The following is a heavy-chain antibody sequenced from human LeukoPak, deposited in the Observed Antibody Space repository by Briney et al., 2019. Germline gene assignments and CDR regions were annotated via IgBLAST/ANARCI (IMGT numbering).Heavy chain of an antibody. D-gene: IGHD3-22*01. V-gene: IGHV4-59*01. CDR2: IYYSGST. CDR3: ARAVKYYYDSSGYPKWFDP. CDR1: GGSISSYY. Sequence: SETLSLTCAVSGGSISSYYWSWIRQPPGKGLEWIGYIYYSGSTNYNPSLKSRVTISVDTSKNQFSLKLSSVTAADTAVYYCARAVKYYYDSSGYPKWFDPWGQGTLVTVSS. J-gene: IGHJ5*02.